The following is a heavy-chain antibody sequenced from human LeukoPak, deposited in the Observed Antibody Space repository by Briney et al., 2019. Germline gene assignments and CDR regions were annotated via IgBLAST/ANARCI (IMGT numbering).Heavy chain of an antibody. V-gene: IGHV3-21*01. J-gene: IGHJ4*02. D-gene: IGHD6-13*01. CDR2: ISSSSSYI. CDR1: GFTFSSYG. Sequence: GSLRLSCAASGFTFSSYGMHWVRQAPGKGLEWVSSISSSSSYIYYADSVKGRFTISRDNAKNSLYLQMNSLRAEDTAVYYCARDTPYSSSWEIDYWGQGTLVTVSS. CDR3: ARDTPYSSSWEIDY.